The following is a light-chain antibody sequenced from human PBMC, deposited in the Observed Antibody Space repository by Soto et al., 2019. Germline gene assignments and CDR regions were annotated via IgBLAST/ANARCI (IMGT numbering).Light chain of an antibody. J-gene: IGKJ2*01. V-gene: IGKV3-15*01. CDR1: QSISNN. CDR2: GAS. CDR3: QQHNNWPYT. Sequence: EIVMTQSPDTLSVSPEESATLSCRARQSISNNLAWYQQKPGQAPRLLLYGASTRTTGIPARFSGSGSGTEFTLTISSLQSEDFAVYYCQQHNNWPYTFAQGTKLEI.